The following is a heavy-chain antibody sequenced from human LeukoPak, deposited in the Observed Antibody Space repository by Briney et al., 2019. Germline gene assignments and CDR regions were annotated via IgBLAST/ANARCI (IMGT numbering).Heavy chain of an antibody. Sequence: PGGSLRLSCAASGFAFSDYSMNWVRQAPGKGLEWVANIRGSRSGLGSGKYYAGPVKGRFTISRNNLKNPLYLQIDSLRADDTAFYYCARDDNWGFDYWGQGALVTVSS. CDR3: ARDDNWGFDY. J-gene: IGHJ4*02. CDR1: GFAFSDYS. D-gene: IGHD7-27*01. CDR2: IRGSRSGLGSGK. V-gene: IGHV3-21*05.